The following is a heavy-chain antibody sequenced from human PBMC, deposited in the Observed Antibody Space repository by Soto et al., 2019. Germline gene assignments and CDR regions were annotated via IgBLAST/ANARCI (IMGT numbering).Heavy chain of an antibody. D-gene: IGHD6-25*01. CDR2: FTGDSSIT. Sequence: EVQLLESGGGLVQPGGSLRLSCAASGFTFSTYAMSWVRQAPGKGLEWVSTFTGDSSITYYRDSVKGRFTISRDNSKNPVYLQMNGLRAEDTAIYYCAKTFDTSGYGLFDYWGQGSLVTVSS. CDR1: GFTFSTYA. J-gene: IGHJ4*02. V-gene: IGHV3-23*01. CDR3: AKTFDTSGYGLFDY.